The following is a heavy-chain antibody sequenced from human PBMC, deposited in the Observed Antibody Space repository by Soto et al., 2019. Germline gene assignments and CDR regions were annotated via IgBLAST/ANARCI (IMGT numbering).Heavy chain of an antibody. CDR3: ARGTTIFGVVISASNYGMDV. CDR1: GGTFSSYA. CDR2: IIPIFGTA. J-gene: IGHJ6*02. V-gene: IGHV1-69*13. Sequence: SVKISCKASGGTFSSYAISWVRQAPGQGLEWMGGIIPIFGTANYAQKFQGRVTITADESTSTAYMELSSLRSEDTAVYYCARGTTIFGVVISASNYGMDVWGQGSTVTVSS. D-gene: IGHD3-3*01.